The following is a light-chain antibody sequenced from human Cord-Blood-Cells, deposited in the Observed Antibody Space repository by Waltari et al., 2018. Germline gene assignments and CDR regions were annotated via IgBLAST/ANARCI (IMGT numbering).Light chain of an antibody. J-gene: IGLJ3*02. CDR1: SSDVGSYNL. Sequence: QSALTPPASVSGSPGRSITISCPRTSSDVGSYNLVSWYQQHPGKAPKLMIYEGSKRPSGVSNRFSGSKSGNTASLTISGLQAEDEADYYCCSYAPWVFGGGTKLTVL. V-gene: IGLV2-23*01. CDR3: CSYAPWV. CDR2: EGS.